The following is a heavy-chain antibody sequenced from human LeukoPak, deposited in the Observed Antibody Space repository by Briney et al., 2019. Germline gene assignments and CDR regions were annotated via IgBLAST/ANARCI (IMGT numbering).Heavy chain of an antibody. CDR1: VYTFTGYY. Sequence: ASVKVSCKASVYTFTGYYMHWVRQAPGQGPEWVGWINPNSGGTYIPQKFQGRLTLTRDTSISTAYMELSSLRSDDTAVYYCARDGRYCSSTSCSQPYNWFDPWGQGTLVTVSS. CDR3: ARDGRYCSSTSCSQPYNWFDP. J-gene: IGHJ5*02. CDR2: INPNSGGT. V-gene: IGHV1-2*02. D-gene: IGHD2-2*01.